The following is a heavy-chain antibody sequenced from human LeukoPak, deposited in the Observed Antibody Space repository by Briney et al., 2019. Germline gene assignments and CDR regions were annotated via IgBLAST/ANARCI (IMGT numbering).Heavy chain of an antibody. Sequence: PSETLSLTCTVSGGSISSTSYYWGWIRQPPGKGLEWIGSIYHSGSTYYNPSLKSRVTISVDTSKNQFSLKLSSVTAADTAVYYCARASHRSHDTIYGMDVWGQGTTVTVSS. V-gene: IGHV4-39*07. CDR1: GGSISSTSYY. D-gene: IGHD3-9*01. J-gene: IGHJ6*02. CDR3: ARASHRSHDTIYGMDV. CDR2: IYHSGST.